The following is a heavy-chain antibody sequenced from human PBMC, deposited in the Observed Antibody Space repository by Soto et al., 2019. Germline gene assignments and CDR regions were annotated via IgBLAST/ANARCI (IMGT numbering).Heavy chain of an antibody. V-gene: IGHV4-30-4*01. D-gene: IGHD2-15*01. CDR1: GGSISSGDYY. CDR2: IYYSGST. CDR3: AREGDCSGGSCYSHWFDP. Sequence: SETLSLTCTVSGGSISSGDYYWSWIRQPPGKGREWIGYIYYSGSTYYNPSLKSRVTISVDTSKNQFPLKLSSVTAADTAVYYCAREGDCSGGSCYSHWFDPWGQGTLVTVSS. J-gene: IGHJ5*02.